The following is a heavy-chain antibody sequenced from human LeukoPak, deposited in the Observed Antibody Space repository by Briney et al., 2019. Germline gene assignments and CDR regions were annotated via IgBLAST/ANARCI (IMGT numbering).Heavy chain of an antibody. Sequence: ASVKVSCKASRYAFTSYYIHWVRQAPGQGLEWMGIINPSGGSTGYAQKFQGRVTMTRDMSTNTVYMELSSLRSEDTAVYYCARESSAVAAGHYWGQGTLVTVSS. CDR1: RYAFTSYY. V-gene: IGHV1-46*01. CDR2: INPSGGST. J-gene: IGHJ4*02. D-gene: IGHD6-19*01. CDR3: ARESSAVAAGHY.